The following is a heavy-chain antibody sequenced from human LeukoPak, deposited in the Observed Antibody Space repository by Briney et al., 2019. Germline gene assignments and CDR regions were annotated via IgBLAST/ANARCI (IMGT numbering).Heavy chain of an antibody. Sequence: SETLSLTCAVYDGSFSGYYWSWICQPPGKGLEWIGSIYYSGSTYYNPSLKSRVTISVDTSKNQFSLKLSSVTAADTAVYYCARTWYCSGGSCPDYYYYMDVWGKGTTVTVSS. CDR1: DGSFSGYY. V-gene: IGHV4-34*01. D-gene: IGHD2-15*01. J-gene: IGHJ6*03. CDR3: ARTWYCSGGSCPDYYYYMDV. CDR2: IYYSGST.